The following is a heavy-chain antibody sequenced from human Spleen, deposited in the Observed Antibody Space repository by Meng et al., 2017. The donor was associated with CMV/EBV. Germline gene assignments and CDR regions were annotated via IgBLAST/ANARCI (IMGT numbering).Heavy chain of an antibody. V-gene: IGHV3-23*01. CDR1: GLTFSSYG. Sequence: GESLKISYAASGLTFSSYGMSWVRQAPGKGLEWVSSIGATAGGTYYADSVKGRFTISRDNAKNTLYLQMNSLRAEDTAVYYCAKYSAVGERLYYFDYWGQGTLVTVSS. J-gene: IGHJ4*02. D-gene: IGHD2-21*01. CDR2: IGATAGGT. CDR3: AKYSAVGERLYYFDY.